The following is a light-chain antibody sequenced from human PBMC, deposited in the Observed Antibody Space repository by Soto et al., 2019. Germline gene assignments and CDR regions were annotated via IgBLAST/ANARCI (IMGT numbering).Light chain of an antibody. CDR3: SSYTSSSTCDV. CDR1: SSDVGGYNY. V-gene: IGLV2-14*01. CDR2: DVS. J-gene: IGLJ1*01. Sequence: QSVLTQPASVSGSPGQSITISCTGTSSDVGGYNYVSWYQQHPGKAPKLMIYDVSNRPSGVSNRVSGSKSXXXXXXXISGLQAEDEADYYCSSYTSSSTCDVFXT.